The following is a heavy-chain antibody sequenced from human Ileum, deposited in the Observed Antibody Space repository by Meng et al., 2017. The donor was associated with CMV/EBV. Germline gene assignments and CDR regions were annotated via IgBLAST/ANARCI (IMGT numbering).Heavy chain of an antibody. CDR1: SDSVSSDSG. Sequence: GTLSLRCVVSSDSVSSDSGWSWVRQAAGKGLEWIEEISHSGYTNYNPSLKSSVTVSVNKSENQLSLKLTSVTAADTAVYYCARNFGYWGQGTLVTVSS. CDR3: ARNFGY. CDR2: ISHSGYT. V-gene: IGHV4-4*02. J-gene: IGHJ4*02.